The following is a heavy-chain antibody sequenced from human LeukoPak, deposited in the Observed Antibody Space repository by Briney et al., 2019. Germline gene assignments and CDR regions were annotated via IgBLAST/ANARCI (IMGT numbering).Heavy chain of an antibody. CDR2: INPSGGST. V-gene: IGHV1-46*01. Sequence: GASVKVSCKASGYTFTSYYMHWVRQAPGQGFEWMGIINPSGGSTSYAQKFQGRVTMTRDTSTSTVYMELSSLRSEDTAVYYCATQTQVVVPAAMWNGMDVWGQGTTVTVSS. D-gene: IGHD2-2*01. CDR1: GYTFTSYY. J-gene: IGHJ6*02. CDR3: ATQTQVVVPAAMWNGMDV.